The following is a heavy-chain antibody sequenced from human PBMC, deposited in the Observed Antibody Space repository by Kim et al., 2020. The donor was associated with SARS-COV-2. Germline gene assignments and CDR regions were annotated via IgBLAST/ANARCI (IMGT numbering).Heavy chain of an antibody. CDR3: AKTMTRWNYYGMDV. Sequence: DPGKGRFTLSRDKSKHTLYLQLNSLRAEDTAVYYCAKTMTRWNYYGMDVWGQGTTVTVSS. D-gene: IGHD4-17*01. V-gene: IGHV3-33*03. J-gene: IGHJ6*02.